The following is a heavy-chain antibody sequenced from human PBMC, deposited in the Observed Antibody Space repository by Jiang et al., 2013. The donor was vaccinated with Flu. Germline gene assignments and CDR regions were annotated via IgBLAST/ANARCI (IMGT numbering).Heavy chain of an antibody. Sequence: GLVKPGGSLRLSCAASGFTFSRDTMNWVRQAPGKGLEWVSSISRTSEYIYYAASLKGRFTISRDNAKNSVYLQMNSLRAEDTGVYYCAREKPSKTYVHYYGMDVWGQGTTVTVSS. D-gene: IGHD3-10*02. CDR2: ISRTSEYI. CDR1: GFTFSRDT. J-gene: IGHJ6*02. V-gene: IGHV3-21*03. CDR3: AREKPSKTYVHYYGMDV.